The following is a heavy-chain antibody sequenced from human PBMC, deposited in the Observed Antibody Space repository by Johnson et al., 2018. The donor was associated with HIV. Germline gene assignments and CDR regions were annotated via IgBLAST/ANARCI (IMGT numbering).Heavy chain of an antibody. CDR1: GFTFSSYG. D-gene: IGHD1-26*01. J-gene: IGHJ3*02. CDR2: IRYDGSNK. CDR3: ARDAVLDGATSGGAQVNAFDI. V-gene: IGHV3-30*02. Sequence: QMLLVESGGGVVQPGGSLRLSCAASGFTFSSYGMHWVRQAPGKGLEWVAFIRYDGSNKYYADSVKGRFTISRDNSKNTLYLQMNSLSAEDTAVYYCARDAVLDGATSGGAQVNAFDIGSQGTMATVTS.